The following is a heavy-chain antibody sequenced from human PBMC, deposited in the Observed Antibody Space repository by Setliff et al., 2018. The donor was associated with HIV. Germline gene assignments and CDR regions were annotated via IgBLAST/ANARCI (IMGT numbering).Heavy chain of an antibody. Sequence: RASVKVSCKASGGTISSYTVSWARQAPGQGLEWMGGIIPIVGRVNYAQKFEARLTITADTSTNTAYMELSNLGSEDTAIYYCARATTRSYNSVWGQGTLVTVSS. CDR1: GGTISSYT. J-gene: IGHJ4*02. D-gene: IGHD6-19*01. CDR3: ARATTRSYNSV. V-gene: IGHV1-69*10. CDR2: IIPIVGRV.